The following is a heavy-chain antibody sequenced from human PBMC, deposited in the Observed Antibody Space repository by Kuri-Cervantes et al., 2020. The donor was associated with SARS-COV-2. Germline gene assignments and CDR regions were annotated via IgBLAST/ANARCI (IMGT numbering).Heavy chain of an antibody. CDR1: GGTFDSYT. CDR3: ARRIAAAGYYYYYGMDV. D-gene: IGHD6-13*01. CDR2: IITAFGTA. J-gene: IGHJ6*02. Sequence: ASVKVSCKASGGTFDSYTISWVRQTPGQGLEWMGGIITAFGTANYAQKLQGRVTMTTDTSTSTAYMELRSLRSDDTAVYYCARRIAAAGYYYYYGMDVWGQGTTVTVSS. V-gene: IGHV1-18*04.